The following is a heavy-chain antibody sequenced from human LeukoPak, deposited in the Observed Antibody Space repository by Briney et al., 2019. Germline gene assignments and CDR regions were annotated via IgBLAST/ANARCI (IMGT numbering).Heavy chain of an antibody. J-gene: IGHJ6*02. Sequence: SETLSLTCTVSGGSISSYYWSWIRQPAGKGLEWIGYIYYSGSTNYNPSLKSRVTISVDTSKNQFSLKLSSVTAADTAVYYCATSTAGIYYYGMDVWGQGTTVTVSS. CDR3: ATSTAGIYYYGMDV. D-gene: IGHD6-19*01. CDR2: IYYSGST. V-gene: IGHV4-59*01. CDR1: GGSISSYY.